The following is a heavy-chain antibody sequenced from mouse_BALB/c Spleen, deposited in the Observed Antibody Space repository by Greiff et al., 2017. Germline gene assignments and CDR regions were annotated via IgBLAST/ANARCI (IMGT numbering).Heavy chain of an antibody. CDR1: GFTFSSYA. V-gene: IGHV5-9-4*01. CDR2: ISSGGSYT. J-gene: IGHJ4*01. CDR3: AREYGNYVDYYAMDY. D-gene: IGHD2-10*02. Sequence: EVNVVESGGGLVKPGGSLKLSCAASGFTFSSYAMSWVRQSPEKRLEWVAEISSGGSYTYYPDTVTGRFTISRDNAKNTLYLEMSSLRSEDTAMYYCAREYGNYVDYYAMDYWGQGTSVTVSS.